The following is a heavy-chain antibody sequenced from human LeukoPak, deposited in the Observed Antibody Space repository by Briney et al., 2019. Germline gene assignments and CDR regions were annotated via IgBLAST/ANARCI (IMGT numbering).Heavy chain of an antibody. CDR3: ARKAYYWYFDL. CDR1: GGSISSSSYY. Sequence: SETLSLTCTVSGGSISSSSYYWSWIRQPPGKGLEWIGSIYYGGSTYYNPSLKSRVTISVDTSKNQFSLKLSSVTAADTAVYYCARKAYYWYFDLWGRGTLVTVSS. J-gene: IGHJ2*01. V-gene: IGHV4-39*07. CDR2: IYYGGST.